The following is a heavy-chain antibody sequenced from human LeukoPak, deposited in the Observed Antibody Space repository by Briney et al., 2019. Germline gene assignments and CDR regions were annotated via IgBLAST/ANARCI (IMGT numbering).Heavy chain of an antibody. CDR3: ARDLHIAAADY. V-gene: IGHV3-74*01. J-gene: IGHJ4*02. CDR1: GFTFSSYW. D-gene: IGHD6-13*01. Sequence: SGGSLRLSCAASGFTFSSYWMHWARQAPGKGLVWVSRIIGDGTSTDYADSVEGRFIISRDNAKNTVYLQMNSLRAEDTAVYYCARDLHIAAADYWGQGTLVTVSS. CDR2: IIGDGTST.